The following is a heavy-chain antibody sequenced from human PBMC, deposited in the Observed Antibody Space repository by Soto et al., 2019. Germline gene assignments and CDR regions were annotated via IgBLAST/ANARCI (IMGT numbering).Heavy chain of an antibody. V-gene: IGHV1-69*12. CDR2: IIPMFGTA. CDR3: ASGIQLWLPRIHSGYSG. J-gene: IGHJ4*02. D-gene: IGHD5-18*01. CDR1: GGTFSTYA. Sequence: QVQLVQSGAEVKKPESSVKVSCKAPGGTFSTYAISWVRQAPGQGLEWMGGIIPMFGTANYAQRFQDRVTITADESTNTVYRELSSLISEDTAGYFCASGIQLWLPRIHSGYSGWGQGTLVTVSS.